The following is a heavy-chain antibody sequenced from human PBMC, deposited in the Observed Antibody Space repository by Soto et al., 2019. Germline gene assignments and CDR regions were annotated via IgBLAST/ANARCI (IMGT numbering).Heavy chain of an antibody. J-gene: IGHJ6*02. CDR3: VTYYDFGSGPRAYGMDV. CDR2: ISYDGSNK. V-gene: IGHV3-30*03. D-gene: IGHD3-3*01. Sequence: GGSLRLSCAASGFTFSSYGMHWVRQAPGKGLEWVAVISYDGSNKYYADSVKGRFTISRDNSKNTLYLQMNSLRAEDTAVYYCVTYYDFGSGPRAYGMDVWGQGATVTVSS. CDR1: GFTFSSYG.